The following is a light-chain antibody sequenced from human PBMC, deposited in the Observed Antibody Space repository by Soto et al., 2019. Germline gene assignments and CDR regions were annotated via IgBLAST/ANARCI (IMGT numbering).Light chain of an antibody. V-gene: IGKV3-20*01. J-gene: IGKJ1*01. CDR3: QQYGSSPGT. CDR2: DTS. CDR1: QSVRDNY. Sequence: SPGTVSLSPGERATLSCRASQSVRDNYLAWYQQKPGQAPSLLIFDTSRRATGIPDRFTGSGSGTDFALTISRVEPQDIAVYFCQQYGSSPGTFGQGTKVDIK.